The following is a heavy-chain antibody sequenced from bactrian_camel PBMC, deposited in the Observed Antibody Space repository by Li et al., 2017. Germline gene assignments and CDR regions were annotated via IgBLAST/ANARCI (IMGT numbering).Heavy chain of an antibody. D-gene: IGHD2*01. CDR1: GYTFNENC. CDR2: FDSAGAV. CDR3: AADDCGSAYCYTRTCGLIRYGY. V-gene: IGHV3S53*01. J-gene: IGHJ4*01. Sequence: HVQLVESGGGSVQTGDSLTLSCVNLGYTFNENCVGWFRQIPGKSREGIAVFDSAGAVQCADSVNGRFTISRDNAKNTVYLQMNSLKSEDTAVYYCAADDCGSAYCYTRTCGLIRYGYWGQGTQVTVS.